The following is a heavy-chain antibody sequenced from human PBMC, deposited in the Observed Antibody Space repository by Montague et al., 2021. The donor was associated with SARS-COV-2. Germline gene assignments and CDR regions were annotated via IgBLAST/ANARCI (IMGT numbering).Heavy chain of an antibody. CDR1: GGSIGTGYYF. Sequence: SETLSLTCTVSGGSIGTGYYFWSWIRQSPGKGLEWLGTVFYRGNTYYNPSLKSRDTISVYTSTNQFSLKLTSVTVAETAIYFCARRNYCSSSSCYNGGFDNWGQGAVVTVSS. D-gene: IGHD2-2*01. J-gene: IGHJ3*02. V-gene: IGHV4-39*01. CDR3: ARRNYCSSSSCYNGGFDN. CDR2: VFYRGNT.